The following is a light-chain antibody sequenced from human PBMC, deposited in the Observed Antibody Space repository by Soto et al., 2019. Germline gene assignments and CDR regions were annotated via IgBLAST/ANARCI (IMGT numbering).Light chain of an antibody. CDR3: HQYNDYSWT. V-gene: IGKV1-5*03. CDR1: QSISAW. J-gene: IGKJ1*01. CDR2: KAS. Sequence: DIRMTQSPSTLSASVGDRVSINCRASQSISAWLAWYQQKPGKAPRLLIYKASTLEIGVPSRFSGSGSGTEFTLTISSLQTDAVATYYCHQYNDYSWTFGQGTKVYIK.